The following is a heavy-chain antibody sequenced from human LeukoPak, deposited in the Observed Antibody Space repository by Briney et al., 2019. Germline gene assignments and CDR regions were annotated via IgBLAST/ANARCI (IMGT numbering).Heavy chain of an antibody. CDR2: IIPIFGTA. CDR1: GGTFSSYA. D-gene: IGHD6-13*01. V-gene: IGHV1-69*05. J-gene: IGHJ6*03. CDR3: ARDSRSSWYRGYYYYMDV. Sequence: ASVKVSCKASGGTFSSYAISWVRQAPGQGLEWMGGIIPIFGTANYAQKFQGRVTITTDESTSTAYMELSSLRSEDTAVYYCARDSRSSWYRGYYYYMDVWGKGTTVTVSS.